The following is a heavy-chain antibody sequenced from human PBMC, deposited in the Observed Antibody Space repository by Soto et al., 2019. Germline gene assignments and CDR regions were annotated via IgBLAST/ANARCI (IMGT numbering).Heavy chain of an antibody. CDR3: ARDGVDTAMVSHWFDP. Sequence: ASVKVSCKASGGTFSSYAISWVRQAPGQGLEWMGGIIPIFGTANYAQKFQGRVTITADESTSTAYMELSSLRSEDTAVYYCARDGVDTAMVSHWFDPWGQGTLVTVPQ. V-gene: IGHV1-69*13. D-gene: IGHD5-18*01. CDR1: GGTFSSYA. CDR2: IIPIFGTA. J-gene: IGHJ5*02.